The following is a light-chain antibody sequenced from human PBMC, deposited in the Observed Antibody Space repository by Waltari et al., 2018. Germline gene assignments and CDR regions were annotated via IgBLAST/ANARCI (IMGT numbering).Light chain of an antibody. V-gene: IGLV1-47*01. CDR2: KNN. CDR1: SSNIGSNY. Sequence: QSVLTQPPSASGTPGQRVIIPCSGSSSNIGSNYVYWYQQVPGTAPKLLIYKNNQRPSGVPDRFSGSKSGTSASLAISGLRSEDEADYYCAAWDDSLSGHVVFGGGTKLTVL. J-gene: IGLJ2*01. CDR3: AAWDDSLSGHVV.